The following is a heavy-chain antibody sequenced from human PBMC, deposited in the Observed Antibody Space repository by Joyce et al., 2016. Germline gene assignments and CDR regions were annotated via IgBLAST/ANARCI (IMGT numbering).Heavy chain of an antibody. CDR3: VTGLCIGTACHWDDAFDV. V-gene: IGHV3-15*01. CDR2: VKSKSKGGTT. D-gene: IGHD2-2*01. J-gene: IGHJ3*01. Sequence: EVQLVESGGGLVKPGGSLRLSCAASGFSFRNAWVTWVRKAPGKGLAWVGRVKSKSKGGTTDYAAPVKGRFTISRDDSRDTAYLQMNSLKSEDTGVYFCVTGLCIGTACHWDDAFDVWGQGTMVTVSS. CDR1: GFSFRNAW.